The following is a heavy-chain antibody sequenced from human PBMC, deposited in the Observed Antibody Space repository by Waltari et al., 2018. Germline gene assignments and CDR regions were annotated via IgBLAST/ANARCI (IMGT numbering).Heavy chain of an antibody. D-gene: IGHD3-10*01. CDR2: ITSSSTSL. Sequence: EVQLVESGGGLVQPGGSLRLSCAASGFTFSSSSMNWVRQAPGKGLEWVSHITSSSTSLLYADSVEGRFTISRDNAKKSLYLQMDSLRADDTAVYFCATYIQRGPDFWGQGTLVTVSS. CDR3: ATYIQRGPDF. V-gene: IGHV3-48*04. J-gene: IGHJ4*02. CDR1: GFTFSSSS.